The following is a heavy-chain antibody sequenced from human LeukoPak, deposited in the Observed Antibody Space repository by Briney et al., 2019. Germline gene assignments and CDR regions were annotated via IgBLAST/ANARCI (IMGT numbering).Heavy chain of an antibody. CDR2: INHSGST. J-gene: IGHJ4*02. CDR1: GGSFSGYY. Sequence: NPSETLSLTCAVYGGSFSGYYWSWIRQPPGKGLEWIGEINHSGSTNYNPSLKSRVTISVDTSKNQFSLKLSSVTAADTAVYYCASGRLGELSPSELDYWGQGTLVTASS. CDR3: ASGRLGELSPSELDY. D-gene: IGHD3-16*02. V-gene: IGHV4-34*01.